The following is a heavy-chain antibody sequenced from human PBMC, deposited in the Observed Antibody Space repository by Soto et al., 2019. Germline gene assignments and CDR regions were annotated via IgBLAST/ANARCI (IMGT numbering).Heavy chain of an antibody. Sequence: QVQLVQSGAEVKKPGASVKVSCKASGYTFTDYHIHWVRQAPGQGLEFMGRINANNGGAGSAQQFQGRVTVTRDTSITTVYMELSNLRSDDTAVYYCARAGGSETLQPSYNWFDTLGQGTLVTVSS. CDR3: ARAGGSETLQPSYNWFDT. J-gene: IGHJ5*02. V-gene: IGHV1-2*02. CDR1: GYTFTDYH. D-gene: IGHD6-25*01. CDR2: INANNGGA.